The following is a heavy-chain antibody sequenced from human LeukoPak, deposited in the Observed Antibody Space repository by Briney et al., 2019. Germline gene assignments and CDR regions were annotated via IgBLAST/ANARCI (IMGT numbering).Heavy chain of an antibody. Sequence: ASVKGSCKASGYTFTGYYMRWVRQAPGQGLEWMGWINPNSGGTNYAQKFQGRVTMTRDTSISTAYMELSRLRSDDTAVYYCARRGDYYGSGSYWDPFDYWGQGTLVTVSS. CDR2: INPNSGGT. CDR1: GYTFTGYY. J-gene: IGHJ4*02. CDR3: ARRGDYYGSGSYWDPFDY. D-gene: IGHD3-10*01. V-gene: IGHV1-2*02.